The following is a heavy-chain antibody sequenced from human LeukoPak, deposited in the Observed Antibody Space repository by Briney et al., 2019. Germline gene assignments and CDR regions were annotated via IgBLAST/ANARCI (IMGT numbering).Heavy chain of an antibody. J-gene: IGHJ4*02. CDR2: ISSSSSTL. Sequence: GGSLRLSCAASGFTFSSYSMNWVRQAPGKGLEWVSYISSSSSTLYYADSVKGRFTISRDNAKNSLYLQMNSLRAEDTAVYYCAREQVVPAAISGWDYWGQGTLVTVSS. V-gene: IGHV3-48*04. CDR1: GFTFSSYS. CDR3: AREQVVPAAISGWDY. D-gene: IGHD2-2*02.